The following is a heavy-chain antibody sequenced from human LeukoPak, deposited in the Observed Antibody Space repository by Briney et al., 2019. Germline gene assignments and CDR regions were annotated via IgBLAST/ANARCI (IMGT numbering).Heavy chain of an antibody. D-gene: IGHD2-15*01. Sequence: GGSLRLSCAASGFTFDDYVMSWVRQTPGKGLEWVSGINWNGGSTGYADSVKGRFTISRDNAKNSLYLQMNSLRAEDTALYHCARYRRRGGSSDAFDIWGQGTMVTVSS. CDR1: GFTFDDYV. V-gene: IGHV3-20*01. CDR3: ARYRRRGGSSDAFDI. CDR2: INWNGGST. J-gene: IGHJ3*02.